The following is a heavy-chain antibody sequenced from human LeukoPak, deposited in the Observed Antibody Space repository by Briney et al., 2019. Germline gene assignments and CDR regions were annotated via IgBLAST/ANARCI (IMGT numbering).Heavy chain of an antibody. D-gene: IGHD3-22*01. J-gene: IGHJ4*02. CDR2: ISSSGSTI. CDR3: ARTDLESSGLPGYFDY. V-gene: IGHV3-48*03. Sequence: GGSLRLSYAASGFTFSSYEMNWVRQAPGKGLEWVSYISSSGSTIYYADSVKGRFTISRDNAKNSLYPQMNSLRAEDTAVYYCARTDLESSGLPGYFDYWGQETLVTVSS. CDR1: GFTFSSYE.